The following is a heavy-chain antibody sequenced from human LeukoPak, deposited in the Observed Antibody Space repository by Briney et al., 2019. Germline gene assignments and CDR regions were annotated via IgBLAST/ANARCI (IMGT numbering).Heavy chain of an antibody. CDR3: ASTLSFGY. CDR1: GFTLSNNC. J-gene: IGHJ4*02. CDR2: IKQDGSEK. Sequence: PGGSLRLSCVASGFTLSNNCIVWVRQAPGKGLEWVANIKQDGSEKYYADSVKGRFTISRDNAKSSLYLQLNSLRVEDTAVYHCASTLSFGYWGPGTLVTVPS. V-gene: IGHV3-7*05. D-gene: IGHD2/OR15-2a*01.